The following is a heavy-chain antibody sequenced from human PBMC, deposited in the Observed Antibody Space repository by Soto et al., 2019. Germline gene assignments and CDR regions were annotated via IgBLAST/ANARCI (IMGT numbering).Heavy chain of an antibody. CDR3: ARGWAARLYYYYGMDV. CDR1: GDSVSSNSAA. J-gene: IGHJ6*02. D-gene: IGHD6-6*01. V-gene: IGHV6-1*01. Sequence: PSQTLSLTCVISGDSVSSNSAAWNWIRQSPSRGLEWLGRTYYRSKWYNDYAVSVKSRITINPDTSKNQFSLQLNSVTPEDTAVYYCARGWAARLYYYYGMDVWGQGTTVTVSS. CDR2: TYYRSKWYN.